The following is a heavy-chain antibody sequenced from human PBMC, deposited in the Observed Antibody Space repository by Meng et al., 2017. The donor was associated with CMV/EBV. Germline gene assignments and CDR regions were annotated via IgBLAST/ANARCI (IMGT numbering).Heavy chain of an antibody. CDR1: GYTFTGYG. CDR2: ISVYNGHT. V-gene: IGHV1-18*01. J-gene: IGHJ4*01. Sequence: QVRLVQPGVEVKKPGASVKVSCKASGYTFTGYGISWVRQAPGQGLEWMGWISVYNGHTNFAQNLQGRVTMTTDTSTSTAYVELRSLRSDDTAIYYCARGVPLGIIYSFDYWGQGTLVTVSS. D-gene: IGHD2-21*01. CDR3: ARGVPLGIIYSFDY.